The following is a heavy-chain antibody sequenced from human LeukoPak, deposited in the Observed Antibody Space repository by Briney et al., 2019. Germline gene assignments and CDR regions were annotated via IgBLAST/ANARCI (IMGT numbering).Heavy chain of an antibody. Sequence: PSETLSLTCTLSGDSIGSYYWNWIRQPPGKGLEWIGKIYYSGSTNYNPSLKSRVTISVDTSKNQFSLKLSSVTAADTAVYYCARWNFWSGYFDYWGQGTLVTVSS. CDR1: GDSIGSYY. CDR2: IYYSGST. V-gene: IGHV4-59*01. J-gene: IGHJ4*02. D-gene: IGHD3-3*01. CDR3: ARWNFWSGYFDY.